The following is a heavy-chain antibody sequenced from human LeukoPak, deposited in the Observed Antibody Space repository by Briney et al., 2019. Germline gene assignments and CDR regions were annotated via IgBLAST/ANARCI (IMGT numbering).Heavy chain of an antibody. CDR1: GGSISSYY. CDR3: ARAPGIAAAAWDY. Sequence: SETLSLTCTVSGGSISSYYWSWIRQPPGKGLEWIGYIYYSGSTNYNPSLKSRVTISVDTSKNQFSLKLSSVTAADTAVYYCARAPGIAAAAWDYWGQGTLVTVSS. J-gene: IGHJ4*02. V-gene: IGHV4-59*08. D-gene: IGHD6-13*01. CDR2: IYYSGST.